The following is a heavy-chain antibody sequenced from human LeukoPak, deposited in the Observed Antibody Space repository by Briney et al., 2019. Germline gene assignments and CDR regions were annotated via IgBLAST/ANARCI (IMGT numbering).Heavy chain of an antibody. CDR2: IYYTGTT. J-gene: IGHJ6*03. CDR1: GGSISINSYY. D-gene: IGHD3-10*01. Sequence: PSETLSLTCTVSGGSISINSYYWGWVRQPPGKGLEWIGSIYYTGTTYYNPSLQSRVTISVDTSKNQFSLKLSSVIAADTAVYYCARRFTGGSYYMDVWGKGTTVTVSS. V-gene: IGHV4-39*01. CDR3: ARRFTGGSYYMDV.